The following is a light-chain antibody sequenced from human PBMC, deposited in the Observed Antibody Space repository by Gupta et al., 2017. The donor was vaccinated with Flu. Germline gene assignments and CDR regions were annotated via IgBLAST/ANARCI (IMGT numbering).Light chain of an antibody. V-gene: IGLV3-1*01. CDR2: QDT. Sequence: SYDLTQPASVSVSPGQTASITCSGDKLGEKYACWNQRKPGQSPVLVIYQDTKRPSGIPERFSGSNSGNTATLTISGTQAMDEADYYCQAWDSGTVVFGGGTKLTVL. CDR3: QAWDSGTVV. CDR1: KLGEKY. J-gene: IGLJ2*01.